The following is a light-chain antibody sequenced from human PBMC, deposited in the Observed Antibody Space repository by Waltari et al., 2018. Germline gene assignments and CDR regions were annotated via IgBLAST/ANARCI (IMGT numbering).Light chain of an antibody. CDR2: GAS. J-gene: IGKJ3*01. Sequence: GTLSLSPGERATLSCRASQTISSSYLAWYQHKSGQAPRLLLYGASSRATGIPDRFSGSGSGTDFILTISRLEPEDFAVYYCQQFAYSPFAFGPGTKVDIK. CDR3: QQFAYSPFA. CDR1: QTISSSY. V-gene: IGKV3-20*01.